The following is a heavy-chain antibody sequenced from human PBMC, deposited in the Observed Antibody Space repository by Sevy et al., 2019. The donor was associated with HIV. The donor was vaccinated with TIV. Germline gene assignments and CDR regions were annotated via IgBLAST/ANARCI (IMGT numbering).Heavy chain of an antibody. CDR3: AKPGIAAANNWFDP. D-gene: IGHD6-13*01. CDR1: GFTFSSYG. J-gene: IGHJ5*02. CDR2: IRYDGSNK. Sequence: LSLTCAASGFTFSSYGMHWVRQAPGKGLEWVAFIRYDGSNKYYADSVKGRFTISRDNSKNTLYLQMNSLRAEDTAVYYCAKPGIAAANNWFDPWGQGTLVTVSS. V-gene: IGHV3-30*02.